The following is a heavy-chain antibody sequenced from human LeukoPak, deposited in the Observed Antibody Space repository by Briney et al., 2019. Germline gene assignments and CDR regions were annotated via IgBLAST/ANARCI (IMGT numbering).Heavy chain of an antibody. CDR2: IKSKTDGGTT. V-gene: IGHV3-15*01. Sequence: GGSLRLSCAASGFTFSNAWMSWVRQAPGKGLEWVGRIKSKTDGGTTDYAAPVKGRFTISRDNSKNTLDLQMDSLRAEDTALYYCARMSGSHIDYWGQGTLVTVSS. D-gene: IGHD1-26*01. CDR1: GFTFSNAW. CDR3: ARMSGSHIDY. J-gene: IGHJ4*02.